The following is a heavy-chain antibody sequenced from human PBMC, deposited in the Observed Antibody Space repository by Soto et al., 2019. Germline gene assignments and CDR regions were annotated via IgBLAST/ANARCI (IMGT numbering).Heavy chain of an antibody. J-gene: IGHJ6*02. CDR2: LDQSGGT. CDR1: GDSLRGQS. V-gene: IGHV4-34*01. CDR3: AREDSYGWSGESLDV. Sequence: QVQLQQWGAGLLKASETLSLTCAVVGDSLRGQSWNWIRQSPGKGLEWIGELDQSGGTNYNPSLKNRAIISDDTSKNQCSLTLTSVTAADTAVYYCAREDSYGWSGESLDVWGQGTTVTVSS. D-gene: IGHD6-19*01.